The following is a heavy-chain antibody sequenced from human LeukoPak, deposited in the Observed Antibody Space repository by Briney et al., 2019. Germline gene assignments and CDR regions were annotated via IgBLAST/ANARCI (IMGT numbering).Heavy chain of an antibody. CDR1: GYSFTSYY. CDR2: INPSGGST. CDR3: ARDSSGWYGGDYYFDY. J-gene: IGHJ4*02. V-gene: IGHV1-46*01. Sequence: ASVKVSCKASGYSFTSYYMHWVRQAPGQGLEWMGIINPSGGSTSYAQKFQGRVTMTRDTSTSTVYMELSSLRSEDTAVYYCARDSSGWYGGDYYFDYWGQGTLVTVSS. D-gene: IGHD6-19*01.